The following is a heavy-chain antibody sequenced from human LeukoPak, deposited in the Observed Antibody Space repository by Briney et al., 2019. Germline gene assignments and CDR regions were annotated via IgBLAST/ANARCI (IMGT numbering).Heavy chain of an antibody. J-gene: IGHJ4*02. Sequence: GGCLRLSCAASGFTVSSNYMSWVRQAPGKGLEWVSVIYSGGSTYYADSVKGRFTISRDNSKNTLYLQMNSLGAEDTAVYYCARGGWVRAMAIDYWGPGTLVTVSS. CDR3: ARGGWVRAMAIDY. CDR1: GFTVSSNY. CDR2: IYSGGST. D-gene: IGHD5-18*01. V-gene: IGHV3-53*01.